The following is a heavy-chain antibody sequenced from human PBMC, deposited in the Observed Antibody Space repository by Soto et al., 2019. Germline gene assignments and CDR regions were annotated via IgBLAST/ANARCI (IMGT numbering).Heavy chain of an antibody. V-gene: IGHV4-39*01. J-gene: IGHJ6*02. CDR2: IYYSGST. CDR1: GGSISSSSYY. Sequence: ETLSLTCTVSGGSISSSSYYWGWIRQPPGKGLEWIGSIYYSGSTYYNPSLKSRVTISVDTSKNQFSLKLSSVTAADTAVYYCARQLYDILTGLYYGMDVWGQGTTVTVSS. CDR3: ARQLYDILTGLYYGMDV. D-gene: IGHD3-9*01.